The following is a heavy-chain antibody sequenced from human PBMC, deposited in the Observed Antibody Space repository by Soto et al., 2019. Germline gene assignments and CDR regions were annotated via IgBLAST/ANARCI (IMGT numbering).Heavy chain of an antibody. CDR1: GGTCSSYA. CDR2: IIPIFGTA. V-gene: IGHV1-69*13. J-gene: IGHJ4*02. D-gene: IGHD6-19*01. CDR3: GSYSSGWPLTEGFDY. Sequence: SVKVSCKASGGTCSSYAISWVRQAPGQGLEWRGGIIPIFGTANYAQKFQGRGTITADESTCTAYMERCSLSSEDTAAYYCGSYSSGWPLTEGFDYWGQGTLVTVSS.